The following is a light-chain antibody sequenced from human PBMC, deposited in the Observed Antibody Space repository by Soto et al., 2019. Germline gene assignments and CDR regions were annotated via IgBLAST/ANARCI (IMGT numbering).Light chain of an antibody. CDR1: NSDVGTYNY. V-gene: IGLV2-11*01. J-gene: IGLJ3*02. Sequence: QSALTQPRSVSGSPGQSVTISCTGTNSDVGTYNYVSWYQQHPGKAPKLVIYDVTKRPSGVPDRFSGSKSGNTASLTISGLQAEDEADYYCCSYAGSSLGVFGGGTKVTVL. CDR2: DVT. CDR3: CSYAGSSLGV.